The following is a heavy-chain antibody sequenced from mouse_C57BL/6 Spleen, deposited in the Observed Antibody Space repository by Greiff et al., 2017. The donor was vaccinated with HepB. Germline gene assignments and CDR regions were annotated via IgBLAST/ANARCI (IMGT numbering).Heavy chain of an antibody. Sequence: EVQLVESGGGLVKPGGSLKLSCAASGFTFSSYAMSWVRQTPEKRLEWVATISDGGSYTYYPDNVKGRFTISRDNAKNNLYLQMSHLKSEDTAMYYCAREEGDYYSNYFDYWGQGTTLTVSS. J-gene: IGHJ2*01. CDR3: AREEGDYYSNYFDY. D-gene: IGHD2-5*01. CDR2: ISDGGSYT. V-gene: IGHV5-4*01. CDR1: GFTFSSYA.